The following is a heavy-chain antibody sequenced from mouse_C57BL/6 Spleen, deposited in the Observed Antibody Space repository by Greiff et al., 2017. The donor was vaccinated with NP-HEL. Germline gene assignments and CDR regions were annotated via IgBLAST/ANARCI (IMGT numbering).Heavy chain of an antibody. D-gene: IGHD1-1*01. Sequence: QVHVKQSGAELVRPGASVKLSCKASGYTFTDYYINWVKQRPGQGLEWIARIYPGSGNTYYNEKFKGKATLTAEKSSSTAYMQLSSLTSEDSAVYFCARGGYGSSFDYWGQGTTLTVSS. CDR2: IYPGSGNT. V-gene: IGHV1-76*01. CDR1: GYTFTDYY. CDR3: ARGGYGSSFDY. J-gene: IGHJ2*01.